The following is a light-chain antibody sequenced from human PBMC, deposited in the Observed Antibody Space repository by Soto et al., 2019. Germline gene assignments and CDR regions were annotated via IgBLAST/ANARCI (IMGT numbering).Light chain of an antibody. CDR3: QQYNNWPQT. Sequence: ETMMTQSPDTLSVSLGERATVSCRASQSLRSSLAWYQQKPGQAPRLLIYDASTRATGIPARFSGSGSGTDFTLTISGLQSEDFAVYYCQQYNNWPQTFGQGTKVDIK. CDR1: QSLRSS. V-gene: IGKV3-15*01. CDR2: DAS. J-gene: IGKJ1*01.